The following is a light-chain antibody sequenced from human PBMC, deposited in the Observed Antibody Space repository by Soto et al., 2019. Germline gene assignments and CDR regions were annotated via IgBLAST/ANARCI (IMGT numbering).Light chain of an antibody. CDR1: SSDVGGYNY. J-gene: IGLJ1*01. Sequence: QSVLTQPPSASGSRGQSVTISCTGTSSDVGGYNYVSWYQQHPGKAPKLMIYEVSKRLSGVPDRFSGSKSGNTASLAVSGLQAEDEADYYCSSYAGSNNYVFGTGTKVTVL. CDR2: EVS. V-gene: IGLV2-8*01. CDR3: SSYAGSNNYV.